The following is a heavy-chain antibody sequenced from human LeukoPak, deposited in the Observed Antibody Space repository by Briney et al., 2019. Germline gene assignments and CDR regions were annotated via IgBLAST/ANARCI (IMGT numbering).Heavy chain of an antibody. CDR2: IYYSGST. J-gene: IGHJ5*02. Sequence: NPSETLSLTCTVSGGSISSSSYYWGWIRQPPGKGLEWIGSIYYSGSTYYNPSLKSRVTISVDTSKNQFSLKLRSVTAADTAVYYCARIAADSWFDPWGQGTLVTVSS. V-gene: IGHV4-39*01. D-gene: IGHD6-25*01. CDR1: GGSISSSSYY. CDR3: ARIAADSWFDP.